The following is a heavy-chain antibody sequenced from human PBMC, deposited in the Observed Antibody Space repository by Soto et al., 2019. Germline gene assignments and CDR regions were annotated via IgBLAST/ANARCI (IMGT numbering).Heavy chain of an antibody. CDR2: IYPGDSDT. V-gene: IGHV5-51*01. J-gene: IGHJ6*02. Sequence: PGESLKISCKGSGYSFTSYWIGWVRQMPGKGLEWMGIIYPGDSDTRYSPSFQGQVTISADKSISTAYLQWSSLKASDTAMYYCVRHEPSPPEYYYGMDVWGQGTTVTVSS. CDR1: GYSFTSYW. CDR3: VRHEPSPPEYYYGMDV.